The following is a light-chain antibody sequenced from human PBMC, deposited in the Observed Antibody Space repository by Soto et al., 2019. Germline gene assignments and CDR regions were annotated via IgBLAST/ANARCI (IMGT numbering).Light chain of an antibody. CDR2: GAS. CDR3: QQSHSFPPT. J-gene: IGKJ4*01. V-gene: IGKV1D-12*01. CDR1: QNIMFW. Sequence: DIQMTQSPSSVSASLGDRVTITCRASQNIMFWLAWYQQQPGKAPKALIRGASSLQPGVPSRFSGSGSGTDFTLTIFSLQPEDFATYYFQQSHSFPPTFGGGTKVEI.